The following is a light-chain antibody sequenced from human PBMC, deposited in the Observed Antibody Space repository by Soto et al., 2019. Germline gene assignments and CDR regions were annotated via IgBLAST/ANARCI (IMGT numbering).Light chain of an antibody. Sequence: DIQMTQSPSTLSGSVGDRVTIPCRASQTISSWLAWYQQKPGKAPILLIFGASTLQSGVPTSFSGSGSGTDFTLTISSLQPEDFATYYCQQSYSTPRTFGQGTKVDIK. CDR1: QTISSW. CDR2: GAS. J-gene: IGKJ1*01. V-gene: IGKV1-39*01. CDR3: QQSYSTPRT.